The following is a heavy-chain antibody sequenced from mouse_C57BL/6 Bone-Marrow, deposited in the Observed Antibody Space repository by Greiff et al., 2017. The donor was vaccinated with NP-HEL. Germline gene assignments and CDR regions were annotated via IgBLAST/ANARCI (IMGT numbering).Heavy chain of an antibody. CDR2: IYPGDGDT. CDR1: GYAFSSSW. CDR3: ARRRDYGSSLYFDY. D-gene: IGHD1-1*01. J-gene: IGHJ2*01. V-gene: IGHV1-82*01. Sequence: QVQLQQSGPELVKPGASVKISCKASGYAFSSSWMNWVKQRPGKGLEWIGRIYPGDGDTNYNGKFKGKATLTADKSSSTAYMQLSSLTYEDSAVYVCARRRDYGSSLYFDYWGQGTTLTVSS.